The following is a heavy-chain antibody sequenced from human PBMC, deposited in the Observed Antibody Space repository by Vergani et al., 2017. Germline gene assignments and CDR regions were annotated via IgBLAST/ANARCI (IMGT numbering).Heavy chain of an antibody. CDR1: GFTFIMHA. J-gene: IGHJ3*02. D-gene: IGHD6-19*01. CDR3: AKVSHSEVAGTFGAFDI. Sequence: EVQLLESGGDLVQPGGSLRLSCAASGFTFIMHAMSWVRQAPGKGLEWVSTLSASDRRTHYADSVKGRFTISRDISENTLFLHMNSLRPEDTAVYYCAKVSHSEVAGTFGAFDIWGQGTMVTVSS. V-gene: IGHV3-23*01. CDR2: LSASDRRT.